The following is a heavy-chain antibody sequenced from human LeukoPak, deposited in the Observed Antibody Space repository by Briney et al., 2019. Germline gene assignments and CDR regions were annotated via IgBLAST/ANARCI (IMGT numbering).Heavy chain of an antibody. CDR2: ISGSGGST. Sequence: GGSLRLSCAASGFTFSSYAMHWVRQAPGEGLEWVSAISGSGGSTYYADSVKGRFTISRDNSKNTLYLQMNSLRAEDTAVYYCAPRGLYYFDYWGQGALVTVSS. CDR1: GFTFSSYA. CDR3: APRGLYYFDY. D-gene: IGHD3-16*01. J-gene: IGHJ4*02. V-gene: IGHV3-23*01.